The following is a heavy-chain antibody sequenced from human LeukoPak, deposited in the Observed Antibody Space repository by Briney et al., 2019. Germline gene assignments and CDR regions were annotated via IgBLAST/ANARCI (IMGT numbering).Heavy chain of an antibody. CDR1: GFTFSDYY. J-gene: IGHJ5*02. CDR3: ARERGYCSGGSCSMGWFDP. Sequence: GGSLRLSCAASGFTFSDYYMSWIRQAPGKGLEWVSYISSSSSYTNYADSVKGRFTISGDNAKNSLYLQMNSLRAEDTAVYYCARERGYCSGGSCSMGWFDPWGQETLVTVSS. D-gene: IGHD2-15*01. CDR2: ISSSSSYT. V-gene: IGHV3-11*05.